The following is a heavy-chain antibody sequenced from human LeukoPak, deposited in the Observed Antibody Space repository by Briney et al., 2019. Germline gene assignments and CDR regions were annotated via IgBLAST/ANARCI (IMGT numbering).Heavy chain of an antibody. V-gene: IGHV3-48*03. D-gene: IGHD1-26*01. CDR2: ISSPGNTI. Sequence: PGGSLRLSCAASGFTFSSYEMNRVRQAPGKGLEWISYISSPGNTIYYADSAKGRFTISRDNAKHSLYLQMNSLRAEDTAVYYCARDAVGGGIDYWGQGTLVTVSS. CDR3: ARDAVGGGIDY. J-gene: IGHJ4*02. CDR1: GFTFSSYE.